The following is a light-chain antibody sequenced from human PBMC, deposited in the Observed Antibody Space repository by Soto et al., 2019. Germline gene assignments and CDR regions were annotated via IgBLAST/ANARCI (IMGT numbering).Light chain of an antibody. V-gene: IGLV2-14*01. CDR3: SSYTSGSTWV. CDR2: EVS. Sequence: QSALTQPASVSGSPGQSITISCTGTSSDVGGYNYVSWYQQRPGKAPKLMIYEVSNRPSGVSNRFSGSKSGNTASLTISGLQAEDEADYYCSSYTSGSTWVFGGGTKVTVL. J-gene: IGLJ3*02. CDR1: SSDVGGYNY.